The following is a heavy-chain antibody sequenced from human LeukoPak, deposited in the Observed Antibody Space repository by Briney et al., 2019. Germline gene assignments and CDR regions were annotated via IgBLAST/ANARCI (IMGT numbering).Heavy chain of an antibody. CDR3: ARVRVVVPAAIGAFDI. J-gene: IGHJ3*02. D-gene: IGHD2-2*01. CDR2: IIPIFGTA. CDR1: GGTFSSYA. V-gene: IGHV1-69*05. Sequence: ASVTVSFKASGGTFSSYAISWVRQAPGQGLEWMGGIIPIFGTANYAQKFQGRVTITTDESTRTAYMELSSLISEDTAVYYCARVRVVVPAAIGAFDIWGQGTMVTVSS.